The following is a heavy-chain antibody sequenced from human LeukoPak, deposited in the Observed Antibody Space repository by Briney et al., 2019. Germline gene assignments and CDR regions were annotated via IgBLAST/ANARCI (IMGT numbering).Heavy chain of an antibody. Sequence: SETLSLTCTVSGGSISSYYWSWIRQPPGKGLEWIGYIYYSGSTNYNPSLKSRVTISVDTSKNQFSLKLSSVTAVDTAVYYCARDDGDYGSDYWGQGTLVTVSS. CDR3: ARDDGDYGSDY. CDR2: IYYSGST. CDR1: GGSISSYY. D-gene: IGHD4-17*01. V-gene: IGHV4-59*01. J-gene: IGHJ4*02.